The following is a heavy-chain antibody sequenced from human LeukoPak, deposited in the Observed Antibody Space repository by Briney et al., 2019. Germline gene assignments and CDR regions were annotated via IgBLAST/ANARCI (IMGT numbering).Heavy chain of an antibody. V-gene: IGHV3-23*01. Sequence: GGSLRLSCVASGLTFSTYAMSWVRQAPGKGLEWVSAIGGSGGRTDCADSVKGRFTISRDNSKNTLYLQMNSLRAEDTAVYYCAKSTFGVIIIGALDIWGQGTMVTVSS. CDR2: IGGSGGRT. CDR1: GLTFSTYA. CDR3: AKSTFGVIIIGALDI. J-gene: IGHJ3*02. D-gene: IGHD3-3*01.